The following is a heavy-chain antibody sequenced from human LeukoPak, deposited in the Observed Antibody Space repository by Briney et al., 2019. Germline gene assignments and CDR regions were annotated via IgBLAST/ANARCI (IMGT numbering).Heavy chain of an antibody. CDR2: IYSGGST. V-gene: IGHV3-53*05. CDR3: AKDLTYYDFWSGYYPDY. Sequence: GGSLRLSCAASGFTVSSNYMSWVRQAPGKGLEWVSVIYSGGSTYYADSVKGRFTISRDNSKNTLYLQMNSLRAEDTAVYYCAKDLTYYDFWSGYYPDYWGQGTLVTVSS. J-gene: IGHJ4*02. D-gene: IGHD3-3*01. CDR1: GFTVSSNY.